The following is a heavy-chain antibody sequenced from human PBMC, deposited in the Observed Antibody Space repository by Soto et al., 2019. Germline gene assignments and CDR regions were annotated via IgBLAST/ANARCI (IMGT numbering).Heavy chain of an antibody. V-gene: IGHV3-74*02. CDR2: INSDGPTT. J-gene: IGHJ4*02. Sequence: EVQLVESGGGLVQPGGSLRLSCAASGFTFSNYWIHWVRQAPGKGLVWVSRINSDGPTTNYADSVKGRFTISRDNARNTVFLKMNSLRAEDTAIYYCAKSARGIYGDYDWGQGTLVTVSS. D-gene: IGHD4-17*01. CDR1: GFTFSNYW. CDR3: AKSARGIYGDYD.